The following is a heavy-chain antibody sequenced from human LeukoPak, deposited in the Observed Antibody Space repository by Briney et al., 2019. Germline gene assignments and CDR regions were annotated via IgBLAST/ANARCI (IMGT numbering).Heavy chain of an antibody. CDR2: IYYSGST. CDR1: GGSISSSSYY. D-gene: IGHD2-15*01. J-gene: IGHJ4*02. V-gene: IGHV4-39*07. Sequence: SETLSLTCTVSGGSISSSSYYWGWIRQPPGKGLEWIGSIYYSGSTNYNPSLKSRVTISVDTSKNQFSLKLSSVTAADTAVYYCARGGRTGSHWGQGTLVTVSS. CDR3: ARGGRTGSH.